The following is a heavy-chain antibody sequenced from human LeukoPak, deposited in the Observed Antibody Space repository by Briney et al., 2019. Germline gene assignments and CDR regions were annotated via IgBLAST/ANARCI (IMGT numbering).Heavy chain of an antibody. CDR3: ARDIAVAGTTGPYYYGMDV. V-gene: IGHV1-46*01. CDR2: INPSGGST. CDR1: GYTFTSYY. Sequence: ASVKVSCKASGYTFTSYYMHWVRQAPGQGLEWMGIINPSGGSTSYAQKFQGRVTMTRDTSTSTVYMELSSLRSDDTAVYYCARDIAVAGTTGPYYYGMDVWGQGTTVTVSS. J-gene: IGHJ6*02. D-gene: IGHD6-19*01.